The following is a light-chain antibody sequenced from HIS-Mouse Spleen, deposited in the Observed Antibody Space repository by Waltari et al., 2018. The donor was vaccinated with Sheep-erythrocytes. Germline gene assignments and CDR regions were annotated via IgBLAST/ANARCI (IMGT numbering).Light chain of an antibody. CDR3: CSYAGSYTWV. CDR1: SSDVGGYNY. V-gene: IGLV2-11*01. J-gene: IGLJ3*02. Sequence: QSALTQPRSVSGSPGQSVTISCTGTSSDVGGYNYFSWYQKHPGKAPKLMIYDVSKRPSGVPDRFSGSKSGNTASLTISGLQTEDEADYYCCSYAGSYTWVFGGGTKLTVL. CDR2: DVS.